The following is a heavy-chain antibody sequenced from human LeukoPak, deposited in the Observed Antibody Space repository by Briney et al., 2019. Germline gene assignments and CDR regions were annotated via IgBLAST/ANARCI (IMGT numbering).Heavy chain of an antibody. CDR3: ARDPDITIFGVVIRRAFDY. CDR1: GFTFSDYY. D-gene: IGHD3-3*01. Sequence: GGSLRLSCAASGFTFSDYYMSWIRQAPGKGLEWVSYISSSGSTIYYADSVKGRFTTSRDNAKNSLYLQMNSLRAEDTAVYYCARDPDITIFGVVIRRAFDYWGQGTLVTVSS. J-gene: IGHJ4*02. V-gene: IGHV3-11*01. CDR2: ISSSGSTI.